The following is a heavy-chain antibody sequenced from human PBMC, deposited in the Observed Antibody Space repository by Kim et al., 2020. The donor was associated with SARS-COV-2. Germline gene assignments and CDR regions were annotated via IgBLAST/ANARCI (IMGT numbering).Heavy chain of an antibody. CDR3: ARDTRGADWFDP. CDR1: GFTVSSNY. D-gene: IGHD2-2*02. V-gene: IGHV3-66*02. CDR2: IYSGGST. J-gene: IGHJ5*02. Sequence: GGSLRLSCAASGFTVSSNYMSWVRQAPGKGLEWVSVIYSGGSTYYADSVKGRFTISRDNSKNTLYLQMNSLRAEDTAVYYCARDTRGADWFDPWGQGTLVTVSS.